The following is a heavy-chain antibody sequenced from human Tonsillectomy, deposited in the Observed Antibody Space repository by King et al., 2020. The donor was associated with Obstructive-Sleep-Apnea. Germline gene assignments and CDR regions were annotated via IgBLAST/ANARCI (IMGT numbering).Heavy chain of an antibody. Sequence: QLVQSGAEVKKPGESLRISCKGSGYSFTSYWISWVRQMPGKGLEWMGRIDPSDSYTNYSPSFQGHVTISADKSISTAYLQWSSLKASDTAMYYCARLNYYDSSGYSDWVDPWGQGTLVTVSS. CDR1: GYSFTSYW. D-gene: IGHD3-22*01. J-gene: IGHJ5*02. CDR3: ARLNYYDSSGYSDWVDP. CDR2: IDPSDSYT. V-gene: IGHV5-10-1*01.